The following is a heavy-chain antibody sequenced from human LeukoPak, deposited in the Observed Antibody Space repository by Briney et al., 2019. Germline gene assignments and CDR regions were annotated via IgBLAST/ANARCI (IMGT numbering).Heavy chain of an antibody. V-gene: IGHV3-74*01. Sequence: GGSLRLSCAASGFSLSYYWMHWVRQAPGKGLEWVSRIKSDGSSTDYADFVKGRFTISRDNAKNTLYLQMNSLRAEDTAVYYCARDYDFQRFDYWGQGTLVSVSS. CDR2: IKSDGSST. D-gene: IGHD3-3*01. CDR1: GFSLSYYW. J-gene: IGHJ4*02. CDR3: ARDYDFQRFDY.